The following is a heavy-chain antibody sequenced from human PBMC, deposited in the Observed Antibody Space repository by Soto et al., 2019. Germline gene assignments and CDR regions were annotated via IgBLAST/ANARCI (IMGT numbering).Heavy chain of an antibody. CDR2: IYYSGST. CDR3: ARDGNYDTGPVLGLDY. D-gene: IGHD1-7*01. Sequence: QVQLQESGPGLVKPSQTLSLTSTVSGGSISSGGYYWSWIRQHPGKGLEWIGYIYYSGSTYYNPSLKSRVTRAVDTSKNQFSLKLSSVTAADTAVYYCARDGNYDTGPVLGLDYWGQGTLVTVSS. V-gene: IGHV4-31*03. J-gene: IGHJ4*02. CDR1: GGSISSGGYY.